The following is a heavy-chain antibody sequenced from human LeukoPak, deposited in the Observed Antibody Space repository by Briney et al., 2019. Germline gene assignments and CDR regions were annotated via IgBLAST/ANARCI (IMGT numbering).Heavy chain of an antibody. CDR1: GFTFSSYA. V-gene: IGHV3-23*01. CDR2: ISGSGGST. Sequence: GGSLRLSCAASGFTFSSYAMSWVRQAPGKGLEWVSAISGSGGSTYYADSVKGRFTVSRDNSKNTLYLQMNSLRAEDTAVYYCATDSVGAAGWDYFDYWGQGTLVTVSS. D-gene: IGHD1-26*01. J-gene: IGHJ4*02. CDR3: ATDSVGAAGWDYFDY.